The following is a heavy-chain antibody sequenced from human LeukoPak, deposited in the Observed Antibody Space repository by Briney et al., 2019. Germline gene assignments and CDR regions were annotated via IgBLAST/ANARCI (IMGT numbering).Heavy chain of an antibody. V-gene: IGHV4-59*08. J-gene: IGHJ5*02. D-gene: IGHD3-3*01. CDR3: ARQVRITIFGVVIPYNWFDP. CDR2: IYYSGST. Sequence: SETLSLTCTVSGGSISSYYWSWIRQPPGKGLEWIGYIYYSGSTNYNPSHKSRVTISVDTSKNQFSLKLSSVTAADTAVYYCARQVRITIFGVVIPYNWFDPWGQGTLVTVSS. CDR1: GGSISSYY.